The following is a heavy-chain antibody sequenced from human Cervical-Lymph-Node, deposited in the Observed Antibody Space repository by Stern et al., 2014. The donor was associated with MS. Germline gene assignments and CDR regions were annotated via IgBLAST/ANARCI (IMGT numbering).Heavy chain of an antibody. CDR2: ISYDGSNK. Sequence: VQLLESGGGVVQPGRSLRLSCAAFGFTFRSYAMHWVRQAPGKGLELVADISYDGSNKYYADSVKGRFTISRDNSKNTLYLQMNSLRAEDTAVYYCARGKIRYFDWPLDYWGQGTLVTVSS. CDR1: GFTFRSYA. V-gene: IGHV3-30*16. CDR3: ARGKIRYFDWPLDY. J-gene: IGHJ4*02. D-gene: IGHD3-9*01.